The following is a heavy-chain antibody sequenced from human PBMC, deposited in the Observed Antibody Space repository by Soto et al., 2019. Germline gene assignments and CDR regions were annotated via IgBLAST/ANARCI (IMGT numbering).Heavy chain of an antibody. CDR3: ARDKAYGLDV. Sequence: EVQLVESGGGLVQPGGSLRLSCAASEFAFNTYWMHWVRQVPGKGLEWVSRINGDGITRTYADSVKGRFTISRDNDENILYLQMNSLRAEDTAMYYCARDKAYGLDVWGQGTTFTVSS. CDR2: INGDGITR. J-gene: IGHJ6*02. V-gene: IGHV3-74*01. CDR1: EFAFNTYW.